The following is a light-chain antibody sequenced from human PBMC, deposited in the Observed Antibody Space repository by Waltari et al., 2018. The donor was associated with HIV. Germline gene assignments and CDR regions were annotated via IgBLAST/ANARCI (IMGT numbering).Light chain of an antibody. V-gene: IGLV1-47*01. CDR2: SNN. Sequence: QSVLTQPPSASGTPGQRVTISCSGSSSNIGSYYVYWYQQLPGTAPKLLIYSNNPRPSGVPDRFSGSKSGTSASLAISGLRSEDEADYYCAAWTDSLSGVVFGGGTKLSVL. J-gene: IGLJ2*01. CDR3: AAWTDSLSGVV. CDR1: SSNIGSYY.